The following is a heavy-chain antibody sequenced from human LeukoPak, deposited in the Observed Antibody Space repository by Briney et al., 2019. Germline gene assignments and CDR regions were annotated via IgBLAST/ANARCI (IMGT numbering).Heavy chain of an antibody. J-gene: IGHJ4*02. CDR3: AKGSSGSYYVSDY. CDR1: GFTFSSYA. D-gene: IGHD1-26*01. Sequence: GGSLRLSCAASGFTFSSYAMSWVRQAPGKGLEWVSAISGGGGSTYYADSVKGRFTISRDNSKNTVYLQMNNLRVEDTAVYYCAKGSSGSYYVSDYWGQGTLVTVSS. V-gene: IGHV3-23*01. CDR2: ISGGGGST.